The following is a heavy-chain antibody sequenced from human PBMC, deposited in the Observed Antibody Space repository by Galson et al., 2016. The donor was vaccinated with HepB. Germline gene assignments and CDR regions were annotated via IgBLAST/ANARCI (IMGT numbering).Heavy chain of an antibody. CDR2: ISYDESNK. J-gene: IGHJ4*02. D-gene: IGHD4-17*01. Sequence: SLRLSCAASGFTFSSYAVHWVRQAPGKGLEWVAFISYDESNKYYSDSVKGRFTISRDNSNNRLYLQMNSLGAEDTATYYCAGDRGPYGVPFYIDFWGQGTLVIVSS. CDR3: AGDRGPYGVPFYIDF. V-gene: IGHV3-30*04. CDR1: GFTFSSYA.